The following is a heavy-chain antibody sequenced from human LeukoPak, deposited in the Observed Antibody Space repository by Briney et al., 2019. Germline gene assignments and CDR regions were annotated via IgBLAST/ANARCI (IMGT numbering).Heavy chain of an antibody. CDR1: GYTFTGYY. D-gene: IGHD3-22*01. Sequence: ASVKVSCKASGYTFTGYYMHWVRQAPGQGLEWMGWINPNSGGTNYAQKFQGRVTMTRDTSISTAYMELSRLRSDDTAVYYCAREGGFNYYESSGSHYWGQGTLVTVSS. CDR2: INPNSGGT. J-gene: IGHJ4*02. CDR3: AREGGFNYYESSGSHY. V-gene: IGHV1-2*02.